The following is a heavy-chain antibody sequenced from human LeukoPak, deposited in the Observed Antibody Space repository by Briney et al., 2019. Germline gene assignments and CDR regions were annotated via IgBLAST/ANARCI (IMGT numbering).Heavy chain of an antibody. D-gene: IGHD1-1*01. CDR3: ARTGWYNFNWFDP. CDR1: GYTFTGYY. J-gene: IGHJ5*02. Sequence: ASVKVSCKASGYTFTGYYMHWVRQAPGQGLEWMGWINPNSGGTNYAQKFQGRVTMTRDTSTSTVYMELSSLRSEDTAVYYCARTGWYNFNWFDPWGQGTLVTVSS. V-gene: IGHV1-2*02. CDR2: INPNSGGT.